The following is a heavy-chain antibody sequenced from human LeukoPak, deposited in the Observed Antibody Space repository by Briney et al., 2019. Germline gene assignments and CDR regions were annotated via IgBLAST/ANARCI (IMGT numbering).Heavy chain of an antibody. CDR3: ARLKVLLWFGELSREDYFDY. CDR2: IYPGDSDT. V-gene: IGHV5-51*01. Sequence: GESLQISCKGSGYSFTSYWIGWVRPMPGKGLEWMGIIYPGDSDTRYSPSFQGQVTISADKSISTAYLQWSSLKASDTAMYYCARLKVLLWFGELSREDYFDYWGQGTLVTVSS. J-gene: IGHJ4*02. D-gene: IGHD3-10*01. CDR1: GYSFTSYW.